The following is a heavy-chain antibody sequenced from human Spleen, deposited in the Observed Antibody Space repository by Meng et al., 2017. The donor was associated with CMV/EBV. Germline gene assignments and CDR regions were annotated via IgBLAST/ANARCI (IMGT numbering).Heavy chain of an antibody. D-gene: IGHD5-24*01. J-gene: IGHJ4*02. Sequence: GESLKISCAASGFSFSDHWMILIRQAPGKGLEWISYISTSGTTIYYADSVKGRFTISRDNAKNSLYLQMDSLRAEDTAVYYCARRDGDYWGQGTLVTVSS. V-gene: IGHV3-11*04. CDR3: ARRDGDY. CDR1: GFSFSDHW. CDR2: ISTSGTTI.